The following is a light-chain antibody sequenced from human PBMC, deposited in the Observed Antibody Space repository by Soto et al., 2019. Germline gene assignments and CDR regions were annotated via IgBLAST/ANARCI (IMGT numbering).Light chain of an antibody. CDR2: EVT. CDR1: SSDVGGYNF. V-gene: IGLV2-8*01. CDR3: TSYAGSNIPVV. J-gene: IGLJ2*01. Sequence: QSALTQPPSASGSPGQSVSISCTGTSSDVGGYNFVSWYQQHPGKAPKLMIYEVTKRPSGVPDRFSGSKSGNTASLTVSGLQAEDEGDYYCTSYAGSNIPVVFGGGTQLTVL.